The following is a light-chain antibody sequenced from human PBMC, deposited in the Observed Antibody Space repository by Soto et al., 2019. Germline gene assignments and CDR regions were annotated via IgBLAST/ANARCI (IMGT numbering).Light chain of an antibody. V-gene: IGLV2-14*03. CDR2: DVS. J-gene: IGLJ1*01. CDR1: SSDVGGYNY. Sequence: QSALTQPASVSGSPGQSITISCTGTSSDVGGYNYVSWYQHHPGKAPKLMIFDVSNRPSGVSNRFSGSKSGNPASLTNSGLQPEDEADYYCSSYTTSNTRQIVFGTGTKLTVL. CDR3: SSYTTSNTRQIV.